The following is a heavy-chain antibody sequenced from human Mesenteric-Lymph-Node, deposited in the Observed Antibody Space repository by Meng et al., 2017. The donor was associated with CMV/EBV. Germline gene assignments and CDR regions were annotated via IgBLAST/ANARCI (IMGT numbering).Heavy chain of an antibody. CDR2: INPNSGGT. D-gene: IGHD3-3*01. Sequence: ASVKVSCKASGYTFTGYYMHWVRQAPGQGLEWMGWINPNSGGTNYAQKFQGRVTMTRDTSISTAYMELSRLRSDDTAVYYCARNPGGTPREYYDFWSGYYTHYYYYGMDVWGQGTKVTVSS. V-gene: IGHV1-2*02. CDR3: ARNPGGTPREYYDFWSGYYTHYYYYGMDV. CDR1: GYTFTGYY. J-gene: IGHJ6*02.